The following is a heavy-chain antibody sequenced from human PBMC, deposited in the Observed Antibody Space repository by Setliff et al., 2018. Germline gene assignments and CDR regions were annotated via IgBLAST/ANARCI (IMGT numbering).Heavy chain of an antibody. D-gene: IGHD3-3*01. V-gene: IGHV3-74*01. CDR1: GFSFSNYW. CDR3: AKAASPLFGILGVEYHFDS. CDR2: INSDGSST. Sequence: PGGSLRLSCAASGFSFSNYWMHWVRQAPGKGLVWVSRINSDGSSTNYADSVKGQFTVSRDNAKNTLYLQMNSLRAEDTAIYYCAKAASPLFGILGVEYHFDSWDQGKLVTAPQ. J-gene: IGHJ4*02.